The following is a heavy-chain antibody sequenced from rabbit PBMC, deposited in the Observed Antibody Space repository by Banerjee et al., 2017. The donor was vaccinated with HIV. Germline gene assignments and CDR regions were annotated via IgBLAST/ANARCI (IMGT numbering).Heavy chain of an antibody. CDR2: IYAGEGRTY. V-gene: IGHV1S45*01. CDR3: ARDLAGVIGWNFGL. D-gene: IGHD4-1*01. J-gene: IGHJ4*01. Sequence: SGFTLSSYWMCWVRQAPGKGLEWIGTIYAGEGRTYYANASWAKGRFTISKTSSTTVTLQMTSLTAADTATYFCARDLAGVIGWNFGLWGPGTLVTVS. CDR1: GFTLSSYW.